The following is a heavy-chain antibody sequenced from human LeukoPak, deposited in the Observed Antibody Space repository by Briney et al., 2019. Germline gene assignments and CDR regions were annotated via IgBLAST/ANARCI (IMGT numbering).Heavy chain of an antibody. D-gene: IGHD6-19*01. CDR3: ASSSSSGWFDY. Sequence: GGSLRLSCAASGFTFSSNYMSWVRQAPGKGLEWVSVIYSGGTTYYADSVKGRFTISRDNSKNTLYLQMNSLRAEDTAVYYCASSSSSGWFDYWGQGTLVTVSS. J-gene: IGHJ4*02. CDR1: GFTFSSNY. CDR2: IYSGGTT. V-gene: IGHV3-53*01.